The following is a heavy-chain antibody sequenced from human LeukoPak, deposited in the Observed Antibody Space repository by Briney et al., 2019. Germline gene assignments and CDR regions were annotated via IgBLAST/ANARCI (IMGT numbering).Heavy chain of an antibody. J-gene: IGHJ6*02. D-gene: IGHD3-16*01. Sequence: SETLSLTCTVSGGSISSSTYYWGWLRQPPGKGLEWIGSIYYTGSTYYNPSLKSRVTISVDTSKNQFSLKLSSVTAADTAVYYCARLGGPLYGMDVWGQGTTVTVSS. CDR3: ARLGGPLYGMDV. V-gene: IGHV4-39*01. CDR2: IYYTGST. CDR1: GGSISSSTYY.